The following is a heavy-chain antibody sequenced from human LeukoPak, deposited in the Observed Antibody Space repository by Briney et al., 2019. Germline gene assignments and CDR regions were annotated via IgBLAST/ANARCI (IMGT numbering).Heavy chain of an antibody. D-gene: IGHD5-24*01. Sequence: GESLKISCQGSGFSFSTYWIAWVRHVPGKGLEWMGIIYPGDSDTRYSPSFQGQVTISADKSISTAYLQWNSLKASDTAMYYCARRDGYGAYDIWGQGTMVTVSS. CDR2: IYPGDSDT. J-gene: IGHJ3*02. CDR1: GFSFSTYW. CDR3: ARRDGYGAYDI. V-gene: IGHV5-51*01.